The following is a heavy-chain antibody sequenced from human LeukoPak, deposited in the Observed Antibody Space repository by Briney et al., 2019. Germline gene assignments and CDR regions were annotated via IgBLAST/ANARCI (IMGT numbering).Heavy chain of an antibody. J-gene: IGHJ4*02. D-gene: IGHD3-3*01. Sequence: SETLSLTCTVSGYSISSGYYWGWIRPPPGKGLEWIGSIYHSGSTYYNPSLKSRVTISVDTSKNQFSLKLSSVTAADTAVYYCARTRDFWSGLRDFDYWGRGTLVTVS. CDR2: IYHSGST. CDR1: GYSISSGYY. V-gene: IGHV4-38-2*02. CDR3: ARTRDFWSGLRDFDY.